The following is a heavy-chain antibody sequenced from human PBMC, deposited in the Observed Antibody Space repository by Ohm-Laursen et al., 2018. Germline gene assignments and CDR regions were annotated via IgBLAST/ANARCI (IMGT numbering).Heavy chain of an antibody. J-gene: IGHJ4*02. CDR1: GYTFTGYY. Sequence: SVKVSCKASGYTFTGYYMHWVRQAPGQGLEWMGWINPNSGGTNYAQKFQGRVTMTRDTSISTAYMELSRLRSDDTAVYYCARQPPYEAQFDYWGQGTLVTVSS. D-gene: IGHD3-3*01. CDR2: INPNSGGT. V-gene: IGHV1-2*02. CDR3: ARQPPYEAQFDY.